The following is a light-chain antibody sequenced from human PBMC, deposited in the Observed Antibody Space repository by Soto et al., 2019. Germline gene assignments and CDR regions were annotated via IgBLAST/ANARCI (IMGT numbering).Light chain of an antibody. CDR3: QQVKGFPLT. Sequence: DIQMTQSPSTLSASVGDRVTITCRASQSVSSWLAWYQQKPGEAPRLLIYAASSLYSGVPTRFSGSGTGTEFTLTISNLQPEDSAIYYCQQVKGFPLTFGGGTKVDIK. CDR1: QSVSSW. V-gene: IGKV1-5*01. J-gene: IGKJ4*01. CDR2: AAS.